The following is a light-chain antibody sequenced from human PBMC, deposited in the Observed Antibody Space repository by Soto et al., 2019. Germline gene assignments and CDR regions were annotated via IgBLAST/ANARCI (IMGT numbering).Light chain of an antibody. J-gene: IGLJ3*02. V-gene: IGLV2-8*01. CDR1: GSDIGAYNF. CDR2: GVT. CDR3: SSFTRFATLL. Sequence: QSALAQPPSASGSPGQSVTISCTGSGSDIGAYNFVSWYQQHPGKAPKLMIFGVTERPSGVPDRFSGSKSGNTASLTVSGLQADDEADYYCSSFTRFATLLFGGGTKLTVL.